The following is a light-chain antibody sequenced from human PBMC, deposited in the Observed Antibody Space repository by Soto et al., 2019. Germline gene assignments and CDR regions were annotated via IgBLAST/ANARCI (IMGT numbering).Light chain of an antibody. V-gene: IGKV1-5*01. Sequence: DIQMTQSPSTLSASVGDRVTITCRASQSISSWLAWYQQKPGKAPKLLIYDAYSLESGVPSRFNGSGSGTEFTLTISRLQPDDFANSYGQQYNSYSGTFGQGTKGQIK. CDR2: DAY. J-gene: IGKJ1*01. CDR1: QSISSW. CDR3: QQYNSYSGT.